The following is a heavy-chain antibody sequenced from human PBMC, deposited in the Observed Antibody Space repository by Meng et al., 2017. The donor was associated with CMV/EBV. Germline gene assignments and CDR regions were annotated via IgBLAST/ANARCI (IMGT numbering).Heavy chain of an antibody. CDR2: ISYDGSNK. CDR1: RFTFSSYA. V-gene: IGHV3-30-3*01. J-gene: IGHJ6*02. CDR3: ARAMVNDFWSGSIVYYYYGMDV. Sequence: GESLKISCAASRFTFSSYAMHWVRQAPGKGLEWVAVISYDGSNKYYADSVKGRFTISRDNSKNTLYLQMNSLRAEDTAVYYCARAMVNDFWSGSIVYYYYGMDVWGQGTTVTVSS. D-gene: IGHD3-3*01.